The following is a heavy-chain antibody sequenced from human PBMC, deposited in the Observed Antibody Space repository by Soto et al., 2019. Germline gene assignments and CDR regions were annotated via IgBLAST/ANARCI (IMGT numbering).Heavy chain of an antibody. D-gene: IGHD4-17*01. CDR2: INPDGSRT. CDR3: ARVAVTTYSFDY. J-gene: IGHJ4*02. V-gene: IGHV3-74*01. Sequence: EVQLVQSGGDLVQPGGSLRLSCAASGFTFSSYWMHWVRQAPGKGLVWVSRINPDGSRTSYADSVKGRFTISRDNAKNTLYLQMNSLGAEDTAVYYCARVAVTTYSFDYWGQGNLVTVSS. CDR1: GFTFSSYW.